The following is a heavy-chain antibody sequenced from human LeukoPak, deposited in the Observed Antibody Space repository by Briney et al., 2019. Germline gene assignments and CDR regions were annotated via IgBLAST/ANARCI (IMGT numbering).Heavy chain of an antibody. V-gene: IGHV1-2*06. CDR2: INPNSGGT. J-gene: IGHJ4*02. D-gene: IGHD3-22*01. CDR3: ARVGYYESSGYYEY. Sequence: ASVQVSCKASGYTLTDYYMHWARQAPGQGLEWMGRINPNSGGTNYAQKFQGRVTMTRDTSISTVYMELSRLRSDDTAVYYCARVGYYESSGYYEYWGQGTLVTVSS. CDR1: GYTLTDYY.